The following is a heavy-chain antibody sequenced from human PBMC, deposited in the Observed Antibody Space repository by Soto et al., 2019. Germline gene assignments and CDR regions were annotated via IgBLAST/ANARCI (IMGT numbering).Heavy chain of an antibody. J-gene: IGHJ6*02. D-gene: IGHD6-6*01. CDR3: AKGLSSSSTSYYNYYGMDV. CDR2: ISGSGGST. Sequence: EVQLLESGGGLVQPGGSLRLSCAASGFIFSSYAMSWVRQAPGKGLEWVSAISGSGGSTYYADSVKGRFTISRDNSKNTLYLRMNGLRAEDTAVYYCAKGLSSSSTSYYNYYGMDVWGQGTTVTVSS. V-gene: IGHV3-23*01. CDR1: GFIFSSYA.